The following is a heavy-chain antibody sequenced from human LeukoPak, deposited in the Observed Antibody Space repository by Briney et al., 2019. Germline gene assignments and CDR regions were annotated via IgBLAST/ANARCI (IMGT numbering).Heavy chain of an antibody. V-gene: IGHV1-8*03. CDR1: GYTFTSYD. Sequence: ASVKVSCKASGYTFTSYDINWVRQATGQGLEWMGWMNPNSGNTGYAQKFQGRVTITRNTSISTAYMELNSLRSEDTAVYYCARGHRGRRTLAFDIWGQGTMVTVSS. CDR2: MNPNSGNT. D-gene: IGHD1-26*01. CDR3: ARGHRGRRTLAFDI. J-gene: IGHJ3*02.